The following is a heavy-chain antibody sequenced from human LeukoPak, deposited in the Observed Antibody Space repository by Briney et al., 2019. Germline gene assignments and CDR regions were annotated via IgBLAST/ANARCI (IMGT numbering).Heavy chain of an antibody. CDR1: GFTFSSYW. D-gene: IGHD1-26*01. CDR2: INSDGSST. Sequence: GGSLRLSCAASGFTFSSYWMHWVRQAPGKGLMWVSRINSDGSSTSYADSVKGRFTISRDNSKNTLYLQMNSLRAEDTAVYYCAKVRAPRQYYFDYWGQGTLVTVSS. CDR3: AKVRAPRQYYFDY. V-gene: IGHV3-74*01. J-gene: IGHJ4*02.